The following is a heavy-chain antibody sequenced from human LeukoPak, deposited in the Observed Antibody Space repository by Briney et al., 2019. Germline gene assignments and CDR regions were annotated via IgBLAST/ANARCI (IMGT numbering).Heavy chain of an antibody. Sequence: SETLSLTCTVSGGSISSGGYYWSWIRQHPGKGLEWIGYIYYSGSTYYSPSLKSRVTISVDTSKNQFSLKMSSVTAADTAVYYCARGLVVPAANNWFDPWGQGTLVTVSS. J-gene: IGHJ5*02. D-gene: IGHD2-2*01. CDR3: ARGLVVPAANNWFDP. V-gene: IGHV4-31*03. CDR1: GGSISSGGYY. CDR2: IYYSGST.